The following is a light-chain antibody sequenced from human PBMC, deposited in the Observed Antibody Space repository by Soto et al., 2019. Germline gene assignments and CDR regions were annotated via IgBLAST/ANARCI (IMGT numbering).Light chain of an antibody. CDR1: QSVSSN. Sequence: EIVMTQSPATLSVSPGERVTLSCRASQSVSSNLAWYQYIPGQAPRLLIYAASTRATDIPARFSGSGSGTEFTLTISSLQSEDFAVYYCQQYNNWPPWTFGQGT. CDR3: QQYNNWPPWT. J-gene: IGKJ1*01. CDR2: AAS. V-gene: IGKV3-15*01.